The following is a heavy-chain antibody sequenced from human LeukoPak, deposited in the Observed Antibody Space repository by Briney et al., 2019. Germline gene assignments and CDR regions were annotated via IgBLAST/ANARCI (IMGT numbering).Heavy chain of an antibody. V-gene: IGHV3-7*04. CDR3: GGGGGCGSGVKNWFDP. D-gene: IGHD6-25*01. CDR2: IKQDGSEK. J-gene: IGHJ5*02. CDR1: GFTFSSFW. Sequence: GGSLRLSCSASGFTFSSFWMSWVRRAPGKGLEWVANIKQDGSEKYYVDSVKGRFTISRDNAKNSLYLQMNSLRAEDTAVYYCGGGGGCGSGVKNWFDPWGQGTLVTVSS.